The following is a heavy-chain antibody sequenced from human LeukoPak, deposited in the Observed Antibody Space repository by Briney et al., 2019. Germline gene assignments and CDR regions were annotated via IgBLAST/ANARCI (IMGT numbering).Heavy chain of an antibody. CDR2: IYYSGST. D-gene: IGHD1-1*01. CDR1: GGSFSSSSYY. J-gene: IGHJ4*02. Sequence: PSETLSLTCTVSGGSFSSSSYYWGWIRQPPGTGLEWIGSIYYSGSTYYNPSLKSRVTISVDTSKNQFSLKLSSVTATDTAVYYCASLKNVDFFDYWGQGTLVTVSS. CDR3: ASLKNVDFFDY. V-gene: IGHV4-39*01.